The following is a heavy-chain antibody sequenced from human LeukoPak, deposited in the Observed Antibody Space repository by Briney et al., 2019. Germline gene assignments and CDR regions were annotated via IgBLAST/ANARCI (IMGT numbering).Heavy chain of an antibody. CDR3: AQDGSSGWSYYFDY. Sequence: RRSMTPSSAASAFTLSSYCTHWVRHAPSKWMEWVAFIRFDGSHKYDADSVKGRFTISRDNSKNTVYLQMNSLRAEDTAVYYCAQDGSSGWSYYFDYWGQGTLVTVSS. V-gene: IGHV3-30*02. J-gene: IGHJ4*02. CDR1: AFTLSSYC. D-gene: IGHD6-19*01. CDR2: IRFDGSHK.